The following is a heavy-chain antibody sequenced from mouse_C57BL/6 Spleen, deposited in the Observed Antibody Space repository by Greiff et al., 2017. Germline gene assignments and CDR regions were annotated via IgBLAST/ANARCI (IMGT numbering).Heavy chain of an antibody. CDR1: GFSLSTSGMG. D-gene: IGHD1-1*01. CDR3: ARSNYYGSSFYYFDY. CDR2: IYWDDDK. Sequence: QVTLKESGPGILQSSQTLSLTCSFSGFSLSTSGMGVSWIRQPSGKGLEWLAHIYWDDDKRYNPSLKSRLTISKDTSRNQVFLKITSVDTADTATYYCARSNYYGSSFYYFDYWGQGTTLTVSS. J-gene: IGHJ2*01. V-gene: IGHV8-12*01.